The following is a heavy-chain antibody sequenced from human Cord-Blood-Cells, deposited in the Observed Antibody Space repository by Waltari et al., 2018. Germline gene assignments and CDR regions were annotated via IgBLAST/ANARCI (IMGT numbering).Heavy chain of an antibody. Sequence: QVQLVQSGAEVKKPGSSVKVSCKASGGTFSSYAISWVRQAPGQGLEWMGGIIPIFGTANYAQKLQGRVTITADESTSTAYMGLSSLRSEDTAVYYCARDYYDSSGYYYYYYGMDVWGQGTTVTVSS. CDR2: IIPIFGTA. D-gene: IGHD3-22*01. CDR1: GGTFSSYA. CDR3: ARDYYDSSGYYYYYYGMDV. V-gene: IGHV1-69*12. J-gene: IGHJ6*02.